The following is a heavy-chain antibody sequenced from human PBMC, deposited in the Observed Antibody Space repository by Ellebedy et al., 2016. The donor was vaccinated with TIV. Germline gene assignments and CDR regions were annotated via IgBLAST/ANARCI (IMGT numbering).Heavy chain of an antibody. CDR3: ARATVTDTPIEYFQH. CDR2: LYSGGST. CDR1: GFTVRGNY. V-gene: IGHV3-66*01. J-gene: IGHJ1*01. Sequence: GESLKISCAASGFTVRGNYMSWVRQAPGEGLEWVSILYSGGSTYYADSVKGRFTISRDNSKNTVYLQMDSLRAEDTAVYYCARATVTDTPIEYFQHWGQGTLVTVSS. D-gene: IGHD4-11*01.